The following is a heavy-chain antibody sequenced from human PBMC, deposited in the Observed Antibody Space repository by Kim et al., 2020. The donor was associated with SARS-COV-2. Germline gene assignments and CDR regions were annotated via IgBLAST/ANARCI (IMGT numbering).Heavy chain of an antibody. V-gene: IGHV1-69*06. CDR1: GGTFSSYA. CDR3: ADDRTLYCGGDCGRGALTGY. D-gene: IGHD2-21*02. Sequence: SVKVSCKASGGTFSSYAISWVRQAPGQGLEWMGGIIPIFGTANYAQKFQGRVTITADKSTSTAYMELSSLRSEDTAVYYCADDRTLYCGGDCGRGALTGYWGQGTLVTVSS. J-gene: IGHJ4*02. CDR2: IIPIFGTA.